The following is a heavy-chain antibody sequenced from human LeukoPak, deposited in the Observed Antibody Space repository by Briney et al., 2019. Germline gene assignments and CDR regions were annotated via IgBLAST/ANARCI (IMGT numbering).Heavy chain of an antibody. CDR1: GGSISRGGYY. CDR2: IYYSGST. D-gene: IGHD2-21*01. CDR3: ARELSVIGAFDI. V-gene: IGHV4-31*03. J-gene: IGHJ3*02. Sequence: SETLSLTCTVSGGSISRGGYYWSWVRQHPGKGLEWIGYIYYSGSTYYNPSLKSRVTISVDTSKNQFSLKLSSVTAADTAVYYCARELSVIGAFDIWGQGTMVTVSS.